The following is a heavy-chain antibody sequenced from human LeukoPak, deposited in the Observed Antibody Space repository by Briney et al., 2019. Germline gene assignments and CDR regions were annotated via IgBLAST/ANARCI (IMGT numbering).Heavy chain of an antibody. Sequence: GASVKVSCKASGYTFTGYYIHWLRQAPGQGLEWMGWIHPNNGGTSYAQKFQGRVTMTRDTSINTAYMELTTLTSGDTAVYYCARGIAGSFYYWGQGTEVTVSS. CDR1: GYTFTGYY. D-gene: IGHD1-26*01. J-gene: IGHJ4*02. V-gene: IGHV1-2*02. CDR3: ARGIAGSFYY. CDR2: IHPNNGGT.